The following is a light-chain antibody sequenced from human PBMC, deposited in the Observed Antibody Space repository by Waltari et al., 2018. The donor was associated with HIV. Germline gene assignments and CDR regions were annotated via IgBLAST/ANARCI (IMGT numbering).Light chain of an antibody. J-gene: IGKJ1*01. V-gene: IGKV3-15*01. CDR1: QRVDSN. CDR2: GTS. Sequence: EIVLTQSPDTLSVSPGERVTLSCGASQRVDSNFAWYQQKPGQAPRLLIFGTSSRAAGIPARISGSGSETESTLTISSLQSEDFAVYYCQQYNSWPWTFGQGTKVEVK. CDR3: QQYNSWPWT.